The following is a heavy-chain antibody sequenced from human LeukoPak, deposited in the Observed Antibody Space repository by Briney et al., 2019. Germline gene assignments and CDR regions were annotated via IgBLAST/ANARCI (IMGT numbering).Heavy chain of an antibody. D-gene: IGHD3-9*01. V-gene: IGHV3-48*01. CDR1: GFTFSSYS. CDR2: ISSSSSTI. CDR3: ARDSYYDILTGYYRGEKIDY. Sequence: PGGSLRLSCAASGFTFSSYSMNWVRQALGKGLEWVSYISSSSSTIYYADSVKGRFTISRDNAKNSLYLQMNSLRAEDTAVYYCARDSYYDILTGYYRGEKIDYWGQGTLVTVSS. J-gene: IGHJ4*02.